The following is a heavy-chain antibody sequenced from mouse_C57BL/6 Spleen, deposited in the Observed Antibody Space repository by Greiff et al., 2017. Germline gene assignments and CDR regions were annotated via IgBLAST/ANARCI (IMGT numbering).Heavy chain of an antibody. CDR2: ISSGGSYT. CDR1: GFTFSSYG. V-gene: IGHV5-6*01. CDR3: ARPWDGGFAY. D-gene: IGHD4-1*01. Sequence: DVQLVESGGDLVKPGGSLKLSCAASGFTFSSYGMSWVRQTPDKRLEWVATISSGGSYTYYPDSVKGRFTISRDNAKNTLYLQMSSLKSEDTAMYYCARPWDGGFAYWGQGTLVTVSA. J-gene: IGHJ3*01.